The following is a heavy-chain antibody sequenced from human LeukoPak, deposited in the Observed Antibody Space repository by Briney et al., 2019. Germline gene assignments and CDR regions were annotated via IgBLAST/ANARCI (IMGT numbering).Heavy chain of an antibody. J-gene: IGHJ4*02. D-gene: IGHD3-10*01. CDR2: IYNSDSGST. V-gene: IGHV4-59*01. CDR1: GGSISSYY. CDR3: ARGGHYGLDY. Sequence: SETLSLTCTASGGSISSYYWSWIRQHPGMGLEWIGYIYNSDSGSTNYNPSLKSRVTISVDTSKNQFSLKLSSVTAADTAVYYCARGGHYGLDYWGQGTLGTVSS.